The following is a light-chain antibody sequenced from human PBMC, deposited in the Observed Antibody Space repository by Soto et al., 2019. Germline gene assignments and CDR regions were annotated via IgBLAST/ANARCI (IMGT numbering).Light chain of an antibody. V-gene: IGKV3-15*01. CDR1: QSVSNN. CDR3: QQYNSWWT. CDR2: GAS. Sequence: EIVMTQSPATLSVSPGERATLSCRASQSVSNNLAWYQKKPGQALRLLIYGASTRATGIPARFSGSGSGTEFTLTISSLQSEDFAFYYCQQYNSWWTFGPGTRVDIK. J-gene: IGKJ1*01.